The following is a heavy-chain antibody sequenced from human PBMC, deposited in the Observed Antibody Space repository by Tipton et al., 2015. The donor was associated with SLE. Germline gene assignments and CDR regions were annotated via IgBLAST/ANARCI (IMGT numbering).Heavy chain of an antibody. Sequence: RSLRLSCAASGFTFSSYAMHWVRQAPGKGLEWVAVISYDGSNKYYADSVKGRFTISRDNSKNTLYLQMNSLRAEDTAVYYCARDVQVAGNAFDIWGQGTMVTVSS. CDR1: GFTFSSYA. J-gene: IGHJ3*02. CDR3: ARDVQVAGNAFDI. D-gene: IGHD6-19*01. V-gene: IGHV3-30-3*01. CDR2: ISYDGSNK.